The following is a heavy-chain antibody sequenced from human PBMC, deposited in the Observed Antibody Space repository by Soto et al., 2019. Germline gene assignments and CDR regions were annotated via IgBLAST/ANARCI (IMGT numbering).Heavy chain of an antibody. Sequence: SETLSLTCTVSGGSISSGGYYWSWIRQHPGKGLEWIGYIYYSGSTYYNPSLKSRVTISVDTSKNQFSLKLSSVTAADTAVYYCARITYGGNSDYWGQGTLVTVSS. CDR1: GGSISSGGYY. CDR2: IYYSGST. D-gene: IGHD4-17*01. CDR3: ARITYGGNSDY. V-gene: IGHV4-30-4*08. J-gene: IGHJ4*02.